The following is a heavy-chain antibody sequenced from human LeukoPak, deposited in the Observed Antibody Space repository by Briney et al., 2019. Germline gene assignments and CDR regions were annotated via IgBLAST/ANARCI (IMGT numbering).Heavy chain of an antibody. D-gene: IGHD5-12*01. V-gene: IGHV3-7*03. CDR2: IKQDGSEK. Sequence: GESLRLSCAASGFTFSTYWMSWVRQAPGKGLEWVANIKQDGSEKYYVDSVKGRFTISRDNAKNSLYLQMNSLRAEDTAVYYCAKDLVATTNDAFDIWGQGTMVTVSS. CDR1: GFTFSTYW. CDR3: AKDLVATTNDAFDI. J-gene: IGHJ3*02.